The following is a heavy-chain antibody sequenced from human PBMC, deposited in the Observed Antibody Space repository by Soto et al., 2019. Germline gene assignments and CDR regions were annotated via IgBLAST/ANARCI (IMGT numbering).Heavy chain of an antibody. CDR3: ARGGRSGRYYYYYGMDV. CDR1: GDSVSSNSAA. J-gene: IGHJ6*02. CDR2: TYYRSKWYN. V-gene: IGHV6-1*01. D-gene: IGHD6-19*01. Sequence: PSQTLSLTCAISGDSVSSNSAAWNWIRQSPSRGLEWLGRTYYRSKWYNDYAVSVKSRITINPDTSKNQFSLQLNSVTPEDTAVYYCARGGRSGRYYYYYGMDVWGQGTTVTVSS.